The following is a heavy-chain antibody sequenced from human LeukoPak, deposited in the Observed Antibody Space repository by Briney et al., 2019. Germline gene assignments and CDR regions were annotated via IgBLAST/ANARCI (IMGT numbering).Heavy chain of an antibody. CDR3: ARDEVGYCSGNNCYSLDY. V-gene: IGHV3-30*04. Sequence: GGSLRLSCAASGFTFGTYALHWVRQAPGKGLEWLTFISYDGNNKYYADSVKGRFTISRDNSKNTLYLQVNSLRAEDTAVYYCARDEVGYCSGNNCYSLDYWGQGTLVTVSS. CDR1: GFTFGTYA. J-gene: IGHJ4*02. D-gene: IGHD2-15*01. CDR2: ISYDGNNK.